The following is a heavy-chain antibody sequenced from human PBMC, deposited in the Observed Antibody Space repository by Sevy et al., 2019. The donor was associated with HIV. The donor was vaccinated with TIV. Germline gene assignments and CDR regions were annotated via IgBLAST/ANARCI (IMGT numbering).Heavy chain of an antibody. CDR1: GFIFSTYG. CDR2: IWFDGSNT. CDR3: ARDLEFYDYGDYGPAFMPDY. J-gene: IGHJ4*02. V-gene: IGHV3-33*01. D-gene: IGHD4-17*01. Sequence: GGSLRLSCAASGFIFSTYGMHWVRQAPGKGLEWVAVIWFDGSNTYYADSVKGRFTISRDIAKNTLHLQMNSLRVEDTAVYYCARDLEFYDYGDYGPAFMPDYWGQGTLVTVSS.